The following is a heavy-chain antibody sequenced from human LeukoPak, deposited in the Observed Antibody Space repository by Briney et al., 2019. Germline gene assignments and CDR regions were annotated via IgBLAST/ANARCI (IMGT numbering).Heavy chain of an antibody. V-gene: IGHV1-69*05. Sequence: WASVTVSCKASGGTFSSYAISWVRQAPGQGLEWMGGIIPIFGTANYAQTFQGRVTITTDESTSTAYMELSSLRSEDTAVYYCARGGVFGANDAFDIWGQGTMVTVSS. D-gene: IGHD3-10*01. J-gene: IGHJ3*02. CDR1: GGTFSSYA. CDR2: IIPIFGTA. CDR3: ARGGVFGANDAFDI.